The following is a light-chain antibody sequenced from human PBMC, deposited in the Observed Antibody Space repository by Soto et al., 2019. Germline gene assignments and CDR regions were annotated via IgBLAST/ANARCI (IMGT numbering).Light chain of an antibody. J-gene: IGKJ4*01. V-gene: IGKV3D-15*01. CDR3: QQYDNWTLT. CDR1: QSVRDN. Sequence: EIVMTQSPATLSVSPGERATLSCRTSQSVRDNLAWYQQEPGQAPRLLIYGASTRATGIPARFSGIGSGTDFTLTISSLQSEDFTVYYCQQYDNWTLTFGGGTKVDIX. CDR2: GAS.